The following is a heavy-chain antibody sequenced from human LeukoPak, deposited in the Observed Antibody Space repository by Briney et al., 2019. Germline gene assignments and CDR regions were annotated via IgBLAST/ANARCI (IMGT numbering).Heavy chain of an antibody. Sequence: GGSLRLSCAASGFTFSSYSMNWVRQAPGKGLEWVSSISSISSYIYYADSVQGRFTISRDNAKNSLYLQMNSLRAADTAVYYCARSVGETGIVVVPAAIFDYWGQGTLVTVSS. D-gene: IGHD2-2*01. J-gene: IGHJ4*02. V-gene: IGHV3-21*01. CDR2: ISSISSYI. CDR1: GFTFSSYS. CDR3: ARSVGETGIVVVPAAIFDY.